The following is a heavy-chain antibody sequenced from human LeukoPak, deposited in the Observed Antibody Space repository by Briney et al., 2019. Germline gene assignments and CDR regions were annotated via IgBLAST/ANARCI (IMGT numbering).Heavy chain of an antibody. V-gene: IGHV3-30*18. Sequence: GGSLRLSRAASGFTFSSYGMHWVRQAPGKGLEWVAVISYDGSNKYYADSVKGRFTISRDNSKNTLYLQMNSLRAEDTAVYYCAKDIAGAFLEWTFDYWGQGTLVTVSS. D-gene: IGHD3-3*01. CDR3: AKDIAGAFLEWTFDY. CDR1: GFTFSSYG. CDR2: ISYDGSNK. J-gene: IGHJ4*02.